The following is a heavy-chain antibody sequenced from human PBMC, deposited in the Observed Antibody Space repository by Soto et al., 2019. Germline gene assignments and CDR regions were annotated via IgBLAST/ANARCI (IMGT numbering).Heavy chain of an antibody. D-gene: IGHD3-9*01. J-gene: IGHJ6*02. CDR2: ISAYNGNT. Sequence: ASVKVSCKASGYTFTSYGISWVRQAPGQGLEWMGWISAYNGNTNYAQKLQGRVTMTTDTSTSTAYMELRSLRSDDTAVYYCASAHYDILTGYYKDLDYYGMDVWGQGTTVTVSS. V-gene: IGHV1-18*01. CDR1: GYTFTSYG. CDR3: ASAHYDILTGYYKDLDYYGMDV.